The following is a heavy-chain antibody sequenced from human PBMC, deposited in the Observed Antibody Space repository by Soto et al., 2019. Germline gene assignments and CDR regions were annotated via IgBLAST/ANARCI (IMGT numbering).Heavy chain of an antibody. CDR2: ITGSGGSK. CDR3: AKDPLTTVAGYYYYYMAV. CDR1: GFTFSSYA. J-gene: IGHJ6*03. Sequence: GGSLRLSSAASGFTFSSYAMSRVRQAPGKRLGWVSAITGSGGSKYYADSVNARYTIFSDNSKSTLYLQMNSLRAEDTAVYYCAKDPLTTVAGYYYYYMAVWCKGSTVTVSS. D-gene: IGHD4-17*01. V-gene: IGHV3-23*01.